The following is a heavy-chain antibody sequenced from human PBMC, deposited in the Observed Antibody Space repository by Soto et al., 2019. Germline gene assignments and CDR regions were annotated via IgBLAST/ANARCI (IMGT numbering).Heavy chain of an antibody. J-gene: IGHJ6*02. D-gene: IGHD3-22*01. Sequence: ASVKVSCKASGYTFTDYGISWVRQAPGQGLEWMGWISGYNGNTKYAQKFQGRVTMTTDTPTNTAYLELRSLRSDDTAVYYCARDREYYYDSSGNYFYHYGLDVWGQGTTVTVSS. CDR1: GYTFTDYG. CDR3: ARDREYYYDSSGNYFYHYGLDV. CDR2: ISGYNGNT. V-gene: IGHV1-18*01.